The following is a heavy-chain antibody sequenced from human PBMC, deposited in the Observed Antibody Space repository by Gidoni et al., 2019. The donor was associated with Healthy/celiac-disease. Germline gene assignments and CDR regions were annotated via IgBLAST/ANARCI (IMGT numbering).Heavy chain of an antibody. V-gene: IGHV5-51*01. Sequence: EVQLVQSGAEVKKPGESLKISCKGSGYSFTSYWIGWVRQMPGKGLEWMGIIYPGDSDTRYSPSFQGQVTISADKSISTAYLQWSSLKASDTAMYYCARLAGYDYVWGSYRYYYGMDVWGQGTTVTVSS. D-gene: IGHD3-16*02. CDR3: ARLAGYDYVWGSYRYYYGMDV. CDR2: IYPGDSDT. J-gene: IGHJ6*02. CDR1: GYSFTSYW.